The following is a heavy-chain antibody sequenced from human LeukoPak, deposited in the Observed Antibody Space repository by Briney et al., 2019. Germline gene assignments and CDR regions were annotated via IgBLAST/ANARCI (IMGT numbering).Heavy chain of an antibody. CDR3: ARPNYDFGDFDY. CDR1: GFTFSSYA. D-gene: IGHD3-3*01. J-gene: IGHJ4*02. V-gene: IGHV4-34*01. Sequence: PGGSLRLSCVASGFTFSSYAMSWIRQPPGKGLEWIGEINHSGSTNYNPSLKSRVTISVDTSKNQFSLKLSSVAAADTAVYYCARPNYDFGDFDYWGQGTLVTVSS. CDR2: INHSGST.